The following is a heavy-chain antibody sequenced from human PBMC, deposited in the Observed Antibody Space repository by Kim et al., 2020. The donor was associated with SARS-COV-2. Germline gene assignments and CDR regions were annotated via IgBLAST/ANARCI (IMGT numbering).Heavy chain of an antibody. J-gene: IGHJ6*02. CDR3: VFREKDVLGPEAGQPYYYGMDV. CDR2: IIPIFGTA. Sequence: SVKVSCKASGGTFSSYSISWVRQAPGQGLEWMGGIIPIFGTANYAQKFQGRVTITADESTSTAYMELSSLRSEDTAVYYCVFREKDVLGPEAGQPYYYGMDVWGQGTTVTVSS. CDR1: GGTFSSYS. V-gene: IGHV1-69*13. D-gene: IGHD6-13*01.